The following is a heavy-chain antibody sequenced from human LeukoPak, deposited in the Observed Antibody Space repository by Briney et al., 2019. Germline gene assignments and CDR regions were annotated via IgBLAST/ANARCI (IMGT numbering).Heavy chain of an antibody. V-gene: IGHV3-53*01. CDR1: GFTFSSYA. D-gene: IGHD2-8*01. J-gene: IGHJ4*02. Sequence: GGSLRLSCVASGFTFSSYAMSWVRQAPGKGLEWVSVIYSGGSTYYADSVKGRFTISRDNSKNTLYLQMNSLRAEDTAVYYCASVDCTNGVCYTFDYWGQGTLVTVSS. CDR2: IYSGGST. CDR3: ASVDCTNGVCYTFDY.